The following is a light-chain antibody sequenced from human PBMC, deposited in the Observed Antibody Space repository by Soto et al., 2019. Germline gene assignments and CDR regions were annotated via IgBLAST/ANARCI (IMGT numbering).Light chain of an antibody. CDR3: QQSYSTPRT. CDR1: QSISSY. V-gene: IGKV1-39*01. J-gene: IGKJ2*01. Sequence: DIQMTQSPSSLSASVGDRVTITCRASQSISSYLNWYQQKPGKAPKLLIYAASSLQSGVPSRFSGSGSGTDFTPTISSLQPADFATYYCQQSYSTPRTFGQGTKLEIK. CDR2: AAS.